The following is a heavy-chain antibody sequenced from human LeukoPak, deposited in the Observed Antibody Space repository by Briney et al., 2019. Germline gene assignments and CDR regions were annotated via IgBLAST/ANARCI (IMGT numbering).Heavy chain of an antibody. CDR1: GFSVSDNF. CDR2: IYSGGST. V-gene: IGHV3-53*01. Sequence: PGGSLRLSCAASGFSVSDNFLTWVRQAPGRGLEWVSFIYSGGSTYYADSVKGRFTISRDSSENTLSLQMNSLRAEDTAVYYCARTQAGIRDWFDPWGQGTLVTVSS. CDR3: ARTQAGIRDWFDP. D-gene: IGHD3-10*01. J-gene: IGHJ5*02.